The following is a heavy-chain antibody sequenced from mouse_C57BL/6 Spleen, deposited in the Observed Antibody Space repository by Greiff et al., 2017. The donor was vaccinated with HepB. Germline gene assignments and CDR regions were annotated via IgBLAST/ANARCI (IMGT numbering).Heavy chain of an antibody. CDR2: IDPSDSET. CDR3: AREDDYGGFAY. CDR1: GYTFTSYW. D-gene: IGHD2-4*01. V-gene: IGHV1-52*01. Sequence: QVQLQQPGAELVRPGSSVKLSCKASGYTFTSYWMHWVKQRPIQGLEWIGNIDPSDSETHYNQKFKDKATLTVDKSSSTAYMQLSSLTSEDSAVYYCAREDDYGGFAYWGQGTLVTVAA. J-gene: IGHJ3*01.